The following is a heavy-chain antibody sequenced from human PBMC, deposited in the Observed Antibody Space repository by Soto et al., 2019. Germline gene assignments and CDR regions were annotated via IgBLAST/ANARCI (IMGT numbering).Heavy chain of an antibody. V-gene: IGHV3-33*01. CDR1: GFTFSSYG. CDR2: IWYDGSNK. J-gene: IGHJ4*02. D-gene: IGHD4-17*01. Sequence: GGFLRLSCAASGFTFSSYGMHWVRQAPGKGLEWVAVIWYDGSNKYYADSVKGRFTISRDNSKNTLYLQMNSLRAEDTAVYYWARSDYGAYSRFDYWGKGTRVTASS. CDR3: ARSDYGAYSRFDY.